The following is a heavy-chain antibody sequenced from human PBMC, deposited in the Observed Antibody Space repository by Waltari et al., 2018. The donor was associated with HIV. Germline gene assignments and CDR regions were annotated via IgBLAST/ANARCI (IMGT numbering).Heavy chain of an antibody. J-gene: IGHJ6*02. CDR1: AGATSSSRSS. Sequence: LQLQESGPGLVKPSETLSLTCTVSAGATSSSRSSWGWIRQPPGKGLEWVGSIYYSGNTYYNPSVKSRVTISLDTSKNQFSLKLSTVTAADTSVYYCARISTLFHLEGSDVWGQGTTVTVSS. V-gene: IGHV4-39*01. CDR3: ARISTLFHLEGSDV. D-gene: IGHD3-3*01. CDR2: IYYSGNT.